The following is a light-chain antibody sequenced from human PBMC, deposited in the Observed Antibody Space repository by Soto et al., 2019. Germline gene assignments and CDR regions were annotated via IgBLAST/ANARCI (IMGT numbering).Light chain of an antibody. CDR3: SSYTSSSAYV. CDR2: DVS. J-gene: IGLJ1*01. CDR1: SSDVGGYNY. V-gene: IGLV2-14*01. Sequence: SALDQPSSVSASPGQSITISCTGTSSDVGGYNYVSWYQQHPGKAPKLMIYDVSNRPSGVSNRFSGSKSGNTASLTISGLQAEDEADYYCSSYTSSSAYVFGTGTKVTVL.